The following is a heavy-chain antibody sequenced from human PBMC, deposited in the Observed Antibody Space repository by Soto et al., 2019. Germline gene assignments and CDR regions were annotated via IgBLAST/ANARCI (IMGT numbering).Heavy chain of an antibody. CDR1: GFSVSSNY. Sequence: EVQLVESGGGLVQPGGSLRLSCAASGFSVSSNYMYWVRQAPGKGLECVSLIYSGGSTDHADSVKDRFTISRDNSQNTLYLQMNSMRAEDTAVYYCARRHYYGSDWGQGTLVTVSS. CDR2: IYSGGST. D-gene: IGHD3-10*01. J-gene: IGHJ4*02. V-gene: IGHV3-66*04. CDR3: ARRHYYGSD.